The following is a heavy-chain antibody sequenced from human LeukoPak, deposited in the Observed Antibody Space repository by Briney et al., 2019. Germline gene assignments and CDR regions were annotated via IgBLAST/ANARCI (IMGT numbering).Heavy chain of an antibody. J-gene: IGHJ3*02. V-gene: IGHV3-48*01. CDR3: ARGRDHAFDI. Sequence: GGSLRLSCAASGLAFSSSAMNWARHTPGKGLEWLSYSSASSSDVYYADSVKGRFTISRDNAKSSLYLQMNSLTAEDTAIYFCARGRDHAFDIWGQGTRVTVSS. CDR2: SSASSSDV. CDR1: GLAFSSSA.